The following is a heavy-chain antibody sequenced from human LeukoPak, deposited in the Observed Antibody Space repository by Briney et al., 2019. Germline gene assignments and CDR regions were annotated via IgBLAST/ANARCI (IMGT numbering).Heavy chain of an antibody. CDR2: IKQDGSEK. CDR1: GFTFSSYW. V-gene: IGHV3-7*01. Sequence: GGSLRLSCAASGFTFSSYWMSWVRQAPGKGLEWVANIKQDGSEKYYVDSVKGRFTISRDNAKNSLCLQMNSLRAEDTAVYYCARVLSTITAGRATSDYWGQGTLVTVSS. D-gene: IGHD4-11*01. CDR3: ARVLSTITAGRATSDY. J-gene: IGHJ4*02.